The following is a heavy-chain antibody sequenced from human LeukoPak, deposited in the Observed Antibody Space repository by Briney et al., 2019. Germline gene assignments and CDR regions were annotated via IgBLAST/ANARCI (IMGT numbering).Heavy chain of an antibody. CDR1: GYAFTDYY. CDR2: ISPNSGGT. Sequence: ASVKVYCKASGYAFTDYYIHWVRQAPGQGLEWMGWISPNSGGTNYAQRFQGRVAMTRDTSITTAYMDLSSLRSDDTAVYFCALLANGRSPLSGWGQGSLVTVSS. D-gene: IGHD3-3*01. CDR3: ALLANGRSPLSG. V-gene: IGHV1-2*02. J-gene: IGHJ4*02.